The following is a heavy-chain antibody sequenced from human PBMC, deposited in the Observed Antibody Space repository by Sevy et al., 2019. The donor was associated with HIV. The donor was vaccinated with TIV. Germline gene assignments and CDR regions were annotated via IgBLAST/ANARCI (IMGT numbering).Heavy chain of an antibody. V-gene: IGHV4-39*01. Sequence: SETLSLTCTVSGASIDSSSDYWGWIRQPPGKGLEWIGTIYYTGKTYYVPSLKSRVTISADMSNNQFSLRLRSVTAADTAVYYCARRTAETTTSGWFDPWGQGTLVTVSS. CDR1: GASIDSSSDY. CDR3: ARRTAETTTSGWFDP. CDR2: IYYTGKT. J-gene: IGHJ5*02. D-gene: IGHD4-17*01.